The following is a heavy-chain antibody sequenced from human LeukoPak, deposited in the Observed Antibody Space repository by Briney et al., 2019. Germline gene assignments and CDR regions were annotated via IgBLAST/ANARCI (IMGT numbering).Heavy chain of an antibody. Sequence: PGGSLRLSCAASGFTFSSYSMNWVRQAPGKGLEWVSYISSSSSTIYYADSVKGRFTISRDNAKNSLYLQMKSLRAEDTAVCYCARGKTRQNIVTRKTYNWFDPWGQGTLVTVSS. J-gene: IGHJ5*02. CDR3: ARGKTRQNIVTRKTYNWFDP. CDR1: GFTFSSYS. V-gene: IGHV3-48*04. CDR2: ISSSSSTI. D-gene: IGHD2/OR15-2a*01.